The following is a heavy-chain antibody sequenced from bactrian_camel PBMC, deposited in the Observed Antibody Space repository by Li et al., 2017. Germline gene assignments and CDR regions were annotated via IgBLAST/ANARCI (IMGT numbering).Heavy chain of an antibody. V-gene: IGHV3S53*01. CDR1: GFTYSIGRNC. D-gene: IGHD2*01. CDR3: AARGGGGRVGCSGGYYGDADFGR. Sequence: HVQLVESGGGSVPAGESLTLSRVASGFTYSIGRNCMGWFRQAPGKEREWVASIHPDESARYGDSVKGRFTLSLDGAKNTVYLQMNSLTPEDTAMYYCAARGGGGRVGCSGGYYGDADFGRWGQGTQVT. J-gene: IGHJ6*01. CDR2: IHPDESA.